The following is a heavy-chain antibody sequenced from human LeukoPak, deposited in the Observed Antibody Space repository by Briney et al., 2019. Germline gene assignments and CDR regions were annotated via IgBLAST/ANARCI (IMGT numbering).Heavy chain of an antibody. D-gene: IGHD3-10*01. V-gene: IGHV3-23*01. Sequence: PGGSLRLSCAASGFTFSSYAMSWVRQAPGKGLEWVSTIGNSGVNTYYADSVKGRITISRDNSKNTLYLQMNSLRAEDTAIYYCAKFRFGENNLIRYYYYYYMDVWGKGTTVTVSS. J-gene: IGHJ6*03. CDR1: GFTFSSYA. CDR3: AKFRFGENNLIRYYYYYYMDV. CDR2: IGNSGVNT.